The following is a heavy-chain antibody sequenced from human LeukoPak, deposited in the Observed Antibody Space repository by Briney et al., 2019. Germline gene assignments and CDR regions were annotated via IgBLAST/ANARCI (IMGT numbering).Heavy chain of an antibody. D-gene: IGHD3-3*01. V-gene: IGHV4-34*01. CDR2: INHSGST. CDR1: GGSFSGYY. Sequence: PSETLSLTCALYGGSFSGYYWSWLRQPPGKGLEWVGEINHSGSTHYNPSLKSRVTISVDTSKYHFSLRLSSVTAADTAVYYCARGKDRRFSPYYSGMDVWGQGNTVTVSS. CDR3: ARGKDRRFSPYYSGMDV. J-gene: IGHJ6*01.